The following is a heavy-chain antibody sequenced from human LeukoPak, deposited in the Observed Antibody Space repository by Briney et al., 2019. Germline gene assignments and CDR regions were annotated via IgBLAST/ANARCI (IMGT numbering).Heavy chain of an antibody. CDR1: GFTFSSYS. CDR3: ARDGYYYGLDY. CDR2: IYSGGST. V-gene: IGHV3-53*01. D-gene: IGHD3-22*01. Sequence: QSGGSLRLSCAASGFTFSSYSMNWVRQAPGKGLEWVSVIYSGGSTYYADSVKGRFTISRDNSKNTLYLQMNSLRAEDTAVYYCARDGYYYGLDYWGQGTLVTVSS. J-gene: IGHJ4*02.